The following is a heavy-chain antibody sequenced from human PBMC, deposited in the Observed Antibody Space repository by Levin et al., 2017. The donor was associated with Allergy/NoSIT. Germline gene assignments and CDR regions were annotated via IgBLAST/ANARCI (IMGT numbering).Heavy chain of an antibody. D-gene: IGHD6-13*01. CDR2: IKSKADGGTT. Sequence: LSLTCAASGITFSNAWMSWARQAPGKGLEWVGRIKSKADGGTTEYAAPVKGRLTISRDDSKNTLYLQMNSLKTEDTAVYFCTTYSSSWYYFDYWGQGTLVTVSS. CDR1: GITFSNAW. J-gene: IGHJ4*02. V-gene: IGHV3-15*01. CDR3: TTYSSSWYYFDY.